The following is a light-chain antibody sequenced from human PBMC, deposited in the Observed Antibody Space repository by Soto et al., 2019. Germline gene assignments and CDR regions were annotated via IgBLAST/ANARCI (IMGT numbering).Light chain of an antibody. J-gene: IGKJ4*01. CDR2: DAF. CDR1: QDISNY. Sequence: DIQMPQSPSSLSASVGDRVTITCQASQDISNYLTWYQQKPGKAPKLLIYDAFNLETGVPSRFSGSGSGTDFTFTISSLQTEDIATYYCQKYDNPSLTFGGGTKVEIK. CDR3: QKYDNPSLT. V-gene: IGKV1-33*01.